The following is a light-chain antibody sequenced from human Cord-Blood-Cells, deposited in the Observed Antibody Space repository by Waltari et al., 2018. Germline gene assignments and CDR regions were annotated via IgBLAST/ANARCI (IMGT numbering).Light chain of an antibody. J-gene: IGLJ2*01. CDR1: SSNNGAGLD. CDR3: QSYDSSRSGVV. V-gene: IGLV1-40*01. Sequence: QSVLTQPPSVSGAPGQRVPISCTGSSSNNGAGLDVPWYQQLPGTAPKLLIYGNSNRPSGVPDRFSGSKSGTSASLAITGVQAEDEADYYCQSYDSSRSGVVFGGGTKLTVL. CDR2: GNS.